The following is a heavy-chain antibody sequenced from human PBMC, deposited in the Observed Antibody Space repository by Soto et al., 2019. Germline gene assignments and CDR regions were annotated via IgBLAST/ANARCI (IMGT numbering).Heavy chain of an antibody. CDR2: ISPSGTT. CDR1: SGSLSGFY. D-gene: IGHD6-6*01. V-gene: IGHV4-34*01. CDR3: ARAPKVSGSAQTRRDF. J-gene: IGHJ4*02. Sequence: QVQLHQWGAGLLKPSETLSLACSFYSGSLSGFYWSWIRQPPGKGLEWIGEISPSGTTNDSPSLKSRVSISVDTSKNQFSLNLTSLTAADTAVYYCARAPKVSGSAQTRRDFCGQGSLVTVSS.